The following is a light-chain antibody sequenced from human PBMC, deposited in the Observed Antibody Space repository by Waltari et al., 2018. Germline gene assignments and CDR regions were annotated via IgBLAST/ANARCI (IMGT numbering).Light chain of an antibody. CDR1: HDIKKY. CDR3: QKYDNLPLT. V-gene: IGKV1-33*01. Sequence: DIQMTQSPSSLSASVGDRVTITCQASHDIKKYLSWYQQKPGKAPNLLIYDASKLQAGVPSRFSGSGSGTHFTLTISSLQPEDIATYYCQKYDNLPLTYGGGTKVEIK. CDR2: DAS. J-gene: IGKJ4*01.